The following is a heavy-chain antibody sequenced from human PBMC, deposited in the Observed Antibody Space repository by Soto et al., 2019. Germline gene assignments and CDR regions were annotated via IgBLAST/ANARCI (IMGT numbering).Heavy chain of an antibody. V-gene: IGHV4-39*01. Sequence: QLQLQESGPGLVKPSETLSLMCSVSDDSINSDKYYWGWIRQPPGKGLEWIGSIYYRGNSYYNPYLPTRVTISPDKSKSQFSLKLNSVTAADSAVYFCARLEGLATISYYFDFWGPGALVTVSS. D-gene: IGHD3-9*01. J-gene: IGHJ4*02. CDR3: ARLEGLATISYYFDF. CDR2: IYYRGNS. CDR1: DDSINSDKYY.